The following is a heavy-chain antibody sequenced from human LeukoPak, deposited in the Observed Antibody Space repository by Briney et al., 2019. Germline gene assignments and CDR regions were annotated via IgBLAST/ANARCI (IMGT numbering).Heavy chain of an antibody. D-gene: IGHD1-26*01. CDR1: GFTFSSYG. CDR3: ARDFSSGSYYGDYYFDY. CDR2: ISYDGSNK. V-gene: IGHV3-30*03. Sequence: PGGSLRLSCAASGFTFSSYGMHWVRQAPGKGLEWVAVISYDGSNKYYADSVKGRFTISRDNSKNTLYLQINSLRAEDTAVYYCARDFSSGSYYGDYYFDYWGQGTLVTVSS. J-gene: IGHJ4*02.